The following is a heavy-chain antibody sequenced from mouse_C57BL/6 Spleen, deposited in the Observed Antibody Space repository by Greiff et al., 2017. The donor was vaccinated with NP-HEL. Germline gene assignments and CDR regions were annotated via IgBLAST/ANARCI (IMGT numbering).Heavy chain of an antibody. J-gene: IGHJ4*01. Sequence: QVQLQQPGAELVMPGASVKLSCKASGYTFTSYWMHWVKQRPGQGLEWIGEIDPSDSYTNYNQKFKGKSTLTVDKSSSTAYMQLSSLTSEDSAVYYCARGEDYYGSSYEAMDYWGQGTSVTVSS. V-gene: IGHV1-69*01. D-gene: IGHD1-1*01. CDR2: IDPSDSYT. CDR3: ARGEDYYGSSYEAMDY. CDR1: GYTFTSYW.